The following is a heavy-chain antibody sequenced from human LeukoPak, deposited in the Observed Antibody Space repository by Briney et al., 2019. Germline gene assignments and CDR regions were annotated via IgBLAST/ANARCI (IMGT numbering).Heavy chain of an antibody. D-gene: IGHD6-19*01. Sequence: PETLSLTCTVSGGSISSYYWSWIRQPAGKGLEWIGRIYTSGSTNYNHSLKSRVTISVDKSKNQFSLKLSSVTAADTAVYYCARVMSSGWYYDYWGQGTLVTVSS. CDR1: GGSISSYY. CDR2: IYTSGST. V-gene: IGHV4-4*07. J-gene: IGHJ4*02. CDR3: ARVMSSGWYYDY.